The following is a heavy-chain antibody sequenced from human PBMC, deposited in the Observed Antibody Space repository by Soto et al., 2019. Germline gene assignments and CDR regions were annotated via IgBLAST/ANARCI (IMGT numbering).Heavy chain of an antibody. J-gene: IGHJ4*02. D-gene: IGHD5-18*01. Sequence: GGSLRLSCAASGFTFSSYGMHWVRPAPGKGLEWVAVISYDGSNKYYSDSVKGRFTISRDNSKNTLYLQMNSLRAEDTAVYYCAKDWGYDTAMVTGIAYWGQGTLVTVSS. CDR3: AKDWGYDTAMVTGIAY. CDR1: GFTFSSYG. V-gene: IGHV3-30*18. CDR2: ISYDGSNK.